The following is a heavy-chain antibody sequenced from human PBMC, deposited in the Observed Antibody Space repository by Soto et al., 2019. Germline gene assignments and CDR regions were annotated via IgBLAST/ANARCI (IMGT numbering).Heavy chain of an antibody. CDR3: GTDRTNPAVAGPRLPAPIDY. Sequence: PGGSLRLSCVASGFTFSNYGIHWVRQAPGKGLEWVAVISFDGSGKYYADSVKGRFAISRDNSKSTLYLQMNSLRPEDTAVYYCGTDRTNPAVAGPRLPAPIDYWGQGTLVTVSS. D-gene: IGHD6-19*01. J-gene: IGHJ4*02. V-gene: IGHV3-30*03. CDR2: ISFDGSGK. CDR1: GFTFSNYG.